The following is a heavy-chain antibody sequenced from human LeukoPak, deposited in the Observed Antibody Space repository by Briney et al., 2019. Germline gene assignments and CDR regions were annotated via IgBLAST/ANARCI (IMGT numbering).Heavy chain of an antibody. V-gene: IGHV1-8*02. CDR1: GYTFTSYD. CDR3: ARSQYYYGSGSYYRPPSY. Sequence: ASVTVSCKASGYTFTSYDINWVRQAPGQGLEWMGWMNPNSGNTGYAQKFQGRVTMTRNTSISTAYMELSSLRSEDTAVYYCARSQYYYGSGSYYRPPSYWGQGTLVTVSS. J-gene: IGHJ4*02. D-gene: IGHD3-10*01. CDR2: MNPNSGNT.